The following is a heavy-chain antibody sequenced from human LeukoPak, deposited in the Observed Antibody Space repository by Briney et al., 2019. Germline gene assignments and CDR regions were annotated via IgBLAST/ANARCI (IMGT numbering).Heavy chain of an antibody. V-gene: IGHV3-23*01. CDR2: IRPSGANT. D-gene: IGHD6-19*01. Sequence: GALRLSCAASGFTFSSYDMTWVRQTPGRGLEWVSSIRPSGANTYYGDSVKGRFTISRDNSKNTVYLQMNNMRVDDTAVYYCARVAGWHWFDPWGQGTLVTVSS. CDR3: ARVAGWHWFDP. CDR1: GFTFSSYD. J-gene: IGHJ5*02.